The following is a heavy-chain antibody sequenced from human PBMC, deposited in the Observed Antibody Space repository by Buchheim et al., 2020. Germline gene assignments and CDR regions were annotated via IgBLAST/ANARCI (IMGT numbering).Heavy chain of an antibody. CDR1: GFTFSSYA. CDR2: ISYDGSNK. Sequence: VQLVESGGGVVQPGRSLRLSCAASGFTFSSYAMHWVRQAPGKGLEWVAVISYDGSNKYYADSVKGRFTISRDNSKKTLYLQMNSLRAEDTAVYYCARGLYSPYYGMDVWGQGTT. J-gene: IGHJ6*02. V-gene: IGHV3-30*04. D-gene: IGHD2-8*01. CDR3: ARGLYSPYYGMDV.